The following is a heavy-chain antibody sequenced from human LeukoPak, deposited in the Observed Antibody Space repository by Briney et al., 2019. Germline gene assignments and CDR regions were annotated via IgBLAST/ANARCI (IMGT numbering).Heavy chain of an antibody. CDR1: GFTFNSHW. V-gene: IGHV3-74*01. J-gene: IGHJ4*02. D-gene: IGHD1-26*01. CDR2: ISADGSST. CDR3: GRDGQGSTPLDY. Sequence: EPGGSLRLSCAASGFTFNSHWMHWVRQAPGRGLVWVSGISADGSSTRYADSVNGRFTISRDNDKNTLYLQMNSLRAEDTAVYYCGRDGQGSTPLDYWGQGTLVTVSS.